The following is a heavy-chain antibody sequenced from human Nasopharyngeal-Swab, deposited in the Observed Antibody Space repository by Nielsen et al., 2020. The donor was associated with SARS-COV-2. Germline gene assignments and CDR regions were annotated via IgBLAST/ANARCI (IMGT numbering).Heavy chain of an antibody. J-gene: IGHJ4*02. V-gene: IGHV3-53*05. Sequence: GESLKISCAASGFTVSSNYMSWVRQAPGKGLEWVSVIYSGGTTYYADSAKGRFTVSRDNSKNTLFLQMNSLIIEDTAVYYCARDILGSSGWKHFDSWGQGTLVTVSS. CDR1: GFTVSSNY. CDR2: IYSGGTT. D-gene: IGHD6-25*01. CDR3: ARDILGSSGWKHFDS.